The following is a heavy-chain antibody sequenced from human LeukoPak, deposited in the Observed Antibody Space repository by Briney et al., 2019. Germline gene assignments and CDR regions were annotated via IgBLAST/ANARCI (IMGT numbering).Heavy chain of an antibody. Sequence: SETLSLTCTVSGGSISSYYWSWIRQPPGKGLEWIGYIYYSGSTNYNPSLKSRVTISVDTSKNQFSLKLSSVTAADTAVYYCARGKTTVYYYYGMDVWGQGTTVTVSS. CDR2: IYYSGST. V-gene: IGHV4-59*12. CDR3: ARGKTTVYYYYGMDV. J-gene: IGHJ6*02. D-gene: IGHD4-17*01. CDR1: GGSISSYY.